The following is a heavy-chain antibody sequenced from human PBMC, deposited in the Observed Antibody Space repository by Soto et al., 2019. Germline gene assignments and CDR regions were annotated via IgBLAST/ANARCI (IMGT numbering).Heavy chain of an antibody. D-gene: IGHD1-26*01. J-gene: IGHJ4*02. Sequence: SETLSLTCTVSGGSISSYYWSWIRQPPGKGLEWIGYIYYSGSTNYNPSLKSRVTISVDTSKNQFSLKLSSVTAADTAVYYCATVDGRELLDYWGQGTLVTVSS. V-gene: IGHV4-59*01. CDR2: IYYSGST. CDR1: GGSISSYY. CDR3: ATVDGRELLDY.